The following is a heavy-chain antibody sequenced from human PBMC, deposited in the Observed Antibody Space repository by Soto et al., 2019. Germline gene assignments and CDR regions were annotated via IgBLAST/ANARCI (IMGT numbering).Heavy chain of an antibody. CDR3: ARDASHTATYYFDF. D-gene: IGHD1-1*01. J-gene: IGHJ4*02. V-gene: IGHV3-53*01. CDR1: GFTVNSNY. CDR2: IYSGGST. Sequence: EVQLVEPGGGLIQPGGSLRLSCAVSGFTVNSNYMSWVRQAPGKGLEWVSVIYSGGSTYYADSVKGRFTISRDNSKNTLYLQMNSLRAEDTAVYYCARDASHTATYYFDFWGQGALVTVSS.